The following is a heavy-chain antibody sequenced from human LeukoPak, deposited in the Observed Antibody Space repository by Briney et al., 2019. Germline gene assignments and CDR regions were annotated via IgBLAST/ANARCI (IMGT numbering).Heavy chain of an antibody. CDR3: ARLAAGKNYFDY. CDR1: GYTFTSYA. Sequence: GASVKVSCKASGYTFTSYAMNWVRQAPGQGLEWMGWISTYNGNTNYAQKLQGRVTMTTDTSTTTAYMELRSLRSDDTAVYYCARLAAGKNYFDYWGQGTLVTVSS. D-gene: IGHD6-13*01. V-gene: IGHV1-18*01. J-gene: IGHJ4*02. CDR2: ISTYNGNT.